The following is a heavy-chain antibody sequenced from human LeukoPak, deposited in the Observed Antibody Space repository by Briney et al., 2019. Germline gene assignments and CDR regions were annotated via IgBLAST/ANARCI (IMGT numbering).Heavy chain of an antibody. CDR2: ISSSSSYI. V-gene: IGHV3-21*01. CDR1: GFTFSSYS. Sequence: GGSLRLSCAASGFTFSSYSMNWVRQAPGKGLEWVSSISSSSSYIYYADSVKGRFTISRDNAKNSLYLQMNSLRAEDTAVYYCARHFWSGHAFDIWGQGTMVTVSS. D-gene: IGHD3-3*02. CDR3: ARHFWSGHAFDI. J-gene: IGHJ3*02.